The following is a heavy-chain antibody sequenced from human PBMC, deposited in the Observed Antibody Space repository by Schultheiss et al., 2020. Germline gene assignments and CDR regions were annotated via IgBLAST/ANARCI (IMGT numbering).Heavy chain of an antibody. J-gene: IGHJ6*02. CDR1: GGSISSSSYY. CDR2: IYYSGST. V-gene: IGHV4-31*03. D-gene: IGHD3-3*01. Sequence: SETLSLTCTVSGGSISSSSYYWGWIRQHPGKGLEWIGYIYYSGSTYYNPSLKSRVTISVDTSKNQFSLKLSSVTAADTAVYYCARSYFDFWSGYGMDVWGQGTTVTVS. CDR3: ARSYFDFWSGYGMDV.